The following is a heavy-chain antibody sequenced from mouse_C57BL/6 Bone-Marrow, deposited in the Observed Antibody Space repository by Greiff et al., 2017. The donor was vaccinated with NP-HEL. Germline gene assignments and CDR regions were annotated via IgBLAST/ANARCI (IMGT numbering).Heavy chain of an antibody. J-gene: IGHJ1*03. CDR1: GYTFTSYW. Sequence: QVQLQQPGAELVSPGTSVKLSCKASGYTFTSYWMHWVKQRPGQGLEWIGVIDPSDSYTNYNQKFKGKATLTVDTSSSTAYMQLSSLTSEDSAVYYCARGYYDYDSYWYFDVWGTGTTVTVSS. D-gene: IGHD2-4*01. CDR3: ARGYYDYDSYWYFDV. CDR2: IDPSDSYT. V-gene: IGHV1-59*01.